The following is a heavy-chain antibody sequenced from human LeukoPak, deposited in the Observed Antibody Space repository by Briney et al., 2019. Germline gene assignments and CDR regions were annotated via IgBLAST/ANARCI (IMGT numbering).Heavy chain of an antibody. CDR2: IKQDGGEE. CDR3: AREDHSNYNY. Sequence: GGSLRLSCAASGFTFSSYSINWVRQAPGKGLEWVASIKQDGGEEFYVDSVKGRFSISRDNAKNSLYLQMNSLRAEDTAVYYCAREDHSNYNYWGQGTLVTVSS. J-gene: IGHJ4*02. CDR1: GFTFSSYS. V-gene: IGHV3-7*01. D-gene: IGHD4-11*01.